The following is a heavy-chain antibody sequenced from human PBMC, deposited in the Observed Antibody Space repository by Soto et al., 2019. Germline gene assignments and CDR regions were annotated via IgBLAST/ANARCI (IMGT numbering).Heavy chain of an antibody. Sequence: QVQLVQSGAEVKKPGASVKVSCKASGYTFTSYYMHWVRQAPGQGLEWMGIINPSGGSTSYAQKFQGRVTMTRDTSTSTVYMELSSLRSEDTAVYYCARDNISITMVRGVIIKWNWFDPWGQGTLVTVSS. CDR3: ARDNISITMVRGVIIKWNWFDP. CDR1: GYTFTSYY. CDR2: INPSGGST. V-gene: IGHV1-46*01. J-gene: IGHJ5*02. D-gene: IGHD3-10*01.